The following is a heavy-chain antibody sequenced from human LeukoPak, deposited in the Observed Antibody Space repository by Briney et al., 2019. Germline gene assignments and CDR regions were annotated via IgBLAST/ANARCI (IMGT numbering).Heavy chain of an antibody. V-gene: IGHV1-18*01. CDR2: ISAYNGNT. J-gene: IGHJ4*02. Sequence: ASVKVSCKASGYTFTSYGISWVRQAPGQGLEWMGWISAYNGNTNYAQKLQGRVTMTTDTSTSTAYMELRSLRSDDTAVYYCARAYSSSWYHTPDYFDYWGQGTLVTVSS. CDR1: GYTFTSYG. D-gene: IGHD6-13*01. CDR3: ARAYSSSWYHTPDYFDY.